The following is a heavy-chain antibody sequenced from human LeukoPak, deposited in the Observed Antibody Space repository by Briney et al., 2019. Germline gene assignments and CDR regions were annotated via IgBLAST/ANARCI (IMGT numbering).Heavy chain of an antibody. V-gene: IGHV1-2*02. J-gene: IGHJ3*02. Sequence: GASVKVSCEVSGYTFTGYYMHWVRQAPGQGLEWMGWINPNSGGTNYAQKFQGRVTMTRDTSISTAYMELSRLRSDDTAVYYCARVLQDIVVVVAATDAFDIWGQGTMVTVSS. D-gene: IGHD2-15*01. CDR3: ARVLQDIVVVVAATDAFDI. CDR1: GYTFTGYY. CDR2: INPNSGGT.